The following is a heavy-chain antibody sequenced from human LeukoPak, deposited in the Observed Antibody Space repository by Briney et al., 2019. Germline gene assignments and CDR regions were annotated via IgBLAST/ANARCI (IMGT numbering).Heavy chain of an antibody. CDR1: GFTFSSYA. CDR3: AKGHRGGYYYYYMDV. Sequence: GGSLRLSCAASGFTFSSYAMSWVRQAPGKGLEWVSAISGSGGSTYYADSVKGRFTISRDNSKNTLYLQMNSLRAEDTAVYYCAKGHRGGYYYYYMDVWGKGTTVTVSS. J-gene: IGHJ6*03. V-gene: IGHV3-23*01. D-gene: IGHD3-16*01. CDR2: ISGSGGST.